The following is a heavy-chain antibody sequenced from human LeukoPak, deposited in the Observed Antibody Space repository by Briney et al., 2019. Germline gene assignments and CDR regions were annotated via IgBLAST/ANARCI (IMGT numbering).Heavy chain of an antibody. Sequence: GASVKVSCKTSGYSFSDFHINWVRQAPGQGLEWMGWISAYNGNTNYAQKLQGRVTMTTDTSTSTAYMELRSLRSDDTAVYYCARVPTYDFWPYGMDVWGQGTTVTVSS. CDR2: ISAYNGNT. V-gene: IGHV1-18*01. CDR1: GYSFSDFH. D-gene: IGHD3-3*01. J-gene: IGHJ6*02. CDR3: ARVPTYDFWPYGMDV.